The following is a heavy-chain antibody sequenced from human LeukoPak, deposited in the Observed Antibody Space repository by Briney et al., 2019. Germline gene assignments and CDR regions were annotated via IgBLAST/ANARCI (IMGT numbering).Heavy chain of an antibody. Sequence: PSQTLSLTCTVSGGSISSGSYYWSWIRQPAGKGLEWIGRIYTSGSTNYNPSLKSRVTISVDTSKNQFSLKLSSVTAADTAVYYCARGGGTLDYWGQGTLVTVSS. J-gene: IGHJ4*02. D-gene: IGHD1-14*01. CDR1: GGSISSGSYY. V-gene: IGHV4-61*02. CDR2: IYTSGST. CDR3: ARGGGTLDY.